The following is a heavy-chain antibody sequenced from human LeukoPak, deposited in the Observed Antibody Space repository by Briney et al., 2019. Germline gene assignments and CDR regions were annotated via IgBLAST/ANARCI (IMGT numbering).Heavy chain of an antibody. D-gene: IGHD2-2*01. J-gene: IGHJ4*02. CDR3: ARGGAEDVPAAMHY. CDR1: GYTFTSYD. V-gene: IGHV1-8*01. CDR2: MNPNSGNT. Sequence: ASVKVSCKASGYTFTSYDINWVRQATGQGLEWMGWMNPNSGNTGYAQKFQGRVTMTRNTSISTAYMELSSLRFEDTAVYYCARGGAEDVPAAMHYWGQGTLVTVSS.